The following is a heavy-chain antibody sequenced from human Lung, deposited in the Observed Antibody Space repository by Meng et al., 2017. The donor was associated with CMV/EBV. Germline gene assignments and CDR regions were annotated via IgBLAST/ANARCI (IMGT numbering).Heavy chain of an antibody. CDR2: INPSGGTT. D-gene: IGHD1-26*01. Sequence: ASVKVSCKASGYTFTNYYLHWVRQAPGQGLEWMAIINPSGGTTTYAQKFRGRVTLTRDTSTSTVYMELSSLRSEDTAMYYCARDRGVGATVTFDNWGQGTLVTVSS. CDR1: GYTFTNYY. J-gene: IGHJ4*02. V-gene: IGHV1-46*01. CDR3: ARDRGVGATVTFDN.